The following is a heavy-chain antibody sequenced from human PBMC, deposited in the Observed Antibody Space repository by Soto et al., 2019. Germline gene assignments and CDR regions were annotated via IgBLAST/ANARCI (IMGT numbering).Heavy chain of an antibody. CDR3: ARYSARTVVVPAVEGANRFDP. CDR2: ISGSGSNI. J-gene: IGHJ5*02. V-gene: IGHV3-11*04. D-gene: IGHD2-2*01. Sequence: QVQLVESGGGLVKPGESLRLSCAASGFTFSDYFMAWIRQAPGKGLEWVSFISGSGSNIKYADSVKGRFTVSRDNAKNALYLQMNSLRAEDTAVYYCARYSARTVVVPAVEGANRFDPWGQGTLVTVSS. CDR1: GFTFSDYF.